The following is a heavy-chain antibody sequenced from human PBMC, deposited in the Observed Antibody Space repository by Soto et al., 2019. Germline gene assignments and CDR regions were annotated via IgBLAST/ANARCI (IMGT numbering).Heavy chain of an antibody. CDR1: GFTFSSYG. J-gene: IGHJ6*02. V-gene: IGHV3-30*18. CDR2: ISHDGSNK. Sequence: SLRLSCAASGFTFSSYGMHWARQAPGKGLEWVAVISHDGSNKYYADSVKGRFTISRDNSKNTLYLQMNSLRAEDTAVYYCAKGSRGDYYGMDVWGQGTTVTVSS. CDR3: AKGSRGDYYGMDV.